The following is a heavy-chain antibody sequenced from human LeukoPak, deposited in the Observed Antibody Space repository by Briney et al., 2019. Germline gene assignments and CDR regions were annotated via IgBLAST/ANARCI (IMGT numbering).Heavy chain of an antibody. CDR1: GFFFNNYW. J-gene: IGHJ4*02. CDR2: INSDGSNT. V-gene: IGHV3-74*01. Sequence: GGSLRLSCAASGFFFNNYWMHWVRQAPGKGLEWVSRINSDGSNTIYTDSVRGRFTISRDNAKNTLDLQMNSLRAEDTAVYYCTRELLRSSGNYYDFFYWGQGILVTVSS. CDR3: TRELLRSSGNYYDFFY. D-gene: IGHD3-3*01.